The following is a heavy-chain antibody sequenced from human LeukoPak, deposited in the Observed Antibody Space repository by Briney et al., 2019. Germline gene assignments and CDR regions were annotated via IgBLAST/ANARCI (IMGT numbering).Heavy chain of an antibody. D-gene: IGHD3-10*01. V-gene: IGHV7-4-1*02. CDR3: ASFGAHSFDY. CDR2: INTGTGNP. CDR1: GYTFTSYA. Sequence: ASVKVSCKTSGYTFTSYAMNWVRQAPGQGLEFMGWINTGTGNPTYAQGFTGRFVFSLDTSVSTAYLQISTLKPEDTAVYYCASFGAHSFDYWGQGTLVTVTS. J-gene: IGHJ4*02.